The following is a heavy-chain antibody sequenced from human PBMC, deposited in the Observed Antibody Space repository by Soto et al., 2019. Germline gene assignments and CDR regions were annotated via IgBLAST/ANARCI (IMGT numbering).Heavy chain of an antibody. CDR2: IKSKTDGGTT. CDR1: GFTFSNAW. V-gene: IGHV3-15*07. CDR3: TTDPRIFGVVIGMDV. D-gene: IGHD3-3*02. J-gene: IGHJ6*02. Sequence: GGSLRLSCAASGFTFSNAWMNWVRQAPGKGLEWVGRIKSKTDGGTTDYAAPVKGRFTISRDDSKNTLYLQMNSLKTEDTAVYYCTTDPRIFGVVIGMDVWGQGTTVTVSS.